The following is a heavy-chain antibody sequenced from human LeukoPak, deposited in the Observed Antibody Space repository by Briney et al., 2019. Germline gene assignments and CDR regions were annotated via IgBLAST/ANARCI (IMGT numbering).Heavy chain of an antibody. V-gene: IGHV5-51*01. CDR2: IYPGDSDT. CDR1: GYSFTSYW. D-gene: IGHD1-26*01. CDR3: ARMMIVGATMGAFDI. Sequence: GESLKISCKGSGYSFTSYWIGWVRQMPGKGLGWMGIIYPGDSDTRYSPSFQGQVTISADKSISTAYLQWSSLKASDTAMYYCARMMIVGATMGAFDIWGQGTMVTVSS. J-gene: IGHJ3*02.